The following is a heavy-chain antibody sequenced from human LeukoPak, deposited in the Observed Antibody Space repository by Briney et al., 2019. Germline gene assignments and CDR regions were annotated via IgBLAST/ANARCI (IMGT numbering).Heavy chain of an antibody. CDR3: ARGRTYSYGYPFDY. V-gene: IGHV4-38-2*02. D-gene: IGHD5-18*01. CDR2: INHSGST. CDR1: GYSISSGYY. Sequence: SETLSLTCTVSGYSISSGYYWSWIRQPPGKGLEWIGEINHSGSTNYNPSLKSRVTISVDTSKNQFSLKLSSVTAADTAVYYCARGRTYSYGYPFDYWGQGTLVTVSS. J-gene: IGHJ4*02.